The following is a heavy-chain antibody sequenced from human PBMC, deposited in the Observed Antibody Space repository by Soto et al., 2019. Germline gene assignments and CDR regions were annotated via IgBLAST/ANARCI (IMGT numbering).Heavy chain of an antibody. V-gene: IGHV1-2*04. J-gene: IGHJ4*02. D-gene: IGHD5-18*01. CDR3: ARGGYTYGYGLDY. CDR2: INPNSGDT. CDR1: GYTFTAYY. Sequence: QVQLVQSGAEVKKLGASVKVSCKASGYTFTAYYIHWVRQAPGQGLEWVGWINPNSGDTNYAQRFQGWVTMTGDTSVSTAYMDLTRLRSDDTAVYYCARGGYTYGYGLDYWGQGTLVTFSS.